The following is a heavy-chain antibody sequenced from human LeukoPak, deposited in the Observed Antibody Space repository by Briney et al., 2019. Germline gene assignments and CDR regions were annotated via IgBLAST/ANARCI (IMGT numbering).Heavy chain of an antibody. CDR1: GFAFSSYA. V-gene: IGHV3-23*01. CDR3: ARVMGKAVTGIVDY. CDR2: MSGSGGST. Sequence: GGSLRLSCAASGFAFSSYAMSWVRQAPGMGLEWVSAMSGSGGSTYNADSVKGRFTISRDNSKNTLYLEMNSLRAEDTAVYYCARVMGKAVTGIVDYRGQGTLVTVSS. J-gene: IGHJ4*02. D-gene: IGHD6-19*01.